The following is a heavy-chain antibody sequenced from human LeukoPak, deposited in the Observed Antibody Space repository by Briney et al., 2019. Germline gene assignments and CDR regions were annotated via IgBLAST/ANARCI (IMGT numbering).Heavy chain of an antibody. Sequence: SVKVSCKASGGTFSNYAVSWVRQAPGQGLEWMGGFIPVFGPANYAQKFQGRVTITADESTSTAYMELSSLRSEDTAVYYCARQGRYYGSGSYPYYFDYWGQGTLVTVSS. CDR1: GGTFSNYA. V-gene: IGHV1-69*13. J-gene: IGHJ4*02. CDR2: FIPVFGPA. D-gene: IGHD3-10*01. CDR3: ARQGRYYGSGSYPYYFDY.